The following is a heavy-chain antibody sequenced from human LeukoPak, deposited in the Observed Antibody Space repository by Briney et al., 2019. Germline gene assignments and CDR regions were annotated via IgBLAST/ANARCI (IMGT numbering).Heavy chain of an antibody. Sequence: SETLSLTCAVSGGSISGFYWTWIRQPPGKGLEFIGQIHYSGSTDYNPSLKSRITMSVDTSKNQFFLSLNSVTAADTAVYYCAKFGLYYNMDVWGQGTTVTVFS. CDR2: IHYSGST. CDR3: AKFGLYYNMDV. D-gene: IGHD3-16*01. CDR1: GGSISGFY. V-gene: IGHV4-59*03. J-gene: IGHJ6*02.